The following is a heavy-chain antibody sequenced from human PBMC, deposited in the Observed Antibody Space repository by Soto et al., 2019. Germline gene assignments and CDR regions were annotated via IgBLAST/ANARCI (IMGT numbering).Heavy chain of an antibody. Sequence: ASVKVSCKASGYTFTSYDINWVRQATGQGLEWMGWMNPNSGNTGYAQKFQGRVPMTRNTSISTAYMELSSLRSEDTAVYYCARGRKVRGVSYYYYMDVWGKGTTVTVSS. CDR1: GYTFTSYD. CDR3: ARGRKVRGVSYYYYMDV. D-gene: IGHD3-10*01. V-gene: IGHV1-8*01. J-gene: IGHJ6*03. CDR2: MNPNSGNT.